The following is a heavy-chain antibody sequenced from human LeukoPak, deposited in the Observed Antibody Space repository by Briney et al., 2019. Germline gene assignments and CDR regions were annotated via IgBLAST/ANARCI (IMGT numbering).Heavy chain of an antibody. CDR1: GGTFSSYA. D-gene: IGHD3-22*01. J-gene: IGHJ4*02. V-gene: IGHV1-69*05. CDR3: ARDGISSGYYHDY. CDR2: IIPIFGTA. Sequence: SVKVSCKASGGTFSSYAISWVRQAPGQGLEWMGGIIPIFGTANYAQKFQGRVTMTRDTSISTAYMELSRLRSDDTAVYYCARDGISSGYYHDYWGQGTLVTVSS.